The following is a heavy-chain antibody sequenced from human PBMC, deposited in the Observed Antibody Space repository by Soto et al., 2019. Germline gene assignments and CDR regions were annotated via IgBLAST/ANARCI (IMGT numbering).Heavy chain of an antibody. CDR2: ISGGGGRI. Sequence: EVQLLESGGGLVQPGGSLRLSCAASGFTFSNYYMSWVRQAPGKGLEWVSTISGGGGRIYYADSVKCRFTISRDNSKNTMYMQMNSLRAEDTAVDYCAKRPATLACFAYGGQGTLVTVSS. D-gene: IGHD1-26*01. V-gene: IGHV3-23*01. CDR1: GFTFSNYY. J-gene: IGHJ4*02. CDR3: AKRPATLACFAY.